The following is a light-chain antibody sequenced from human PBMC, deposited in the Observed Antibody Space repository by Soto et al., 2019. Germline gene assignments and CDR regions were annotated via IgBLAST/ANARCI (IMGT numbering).Light chain of an antibody. J-gene: IGKJ2*02. V-gene: IGKV4-1*01. CDR1: QSVLYTSNNKNY. Sequence: DIVMTQSPDSLAVSLGERATINCKSSQSVLYTSNNKNYLAWYRQRPGQPPKLLLYWASTRASGVPDRFSGSGSGTEFTLTISSLQSEDFAVYYCQQYNYWPRTFGQGTKLEIK. CDR3: QQYNYWPRT. CDR2: WAS.